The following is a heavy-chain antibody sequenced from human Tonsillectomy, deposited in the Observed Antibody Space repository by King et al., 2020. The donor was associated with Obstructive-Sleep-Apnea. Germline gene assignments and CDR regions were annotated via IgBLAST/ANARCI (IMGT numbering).Heavy chain of an antibody. CDR1: GFTFSSYA. D-gene: IGHD6-19*01. Sequence: VQLVESGGGLVQPGGSLRLSCAASGFTFSSYAMSWVRQAPGKGLEWVSAFSGSGGTTYYADSVKGRFTISRDNSENRLFLQMNSLRAEDTAVYYCAKASGQWLAPFDYWGQGTLVTVSS. CDR2: FSGSGGTT. CDR3: AKASGQWLAPFDY. V-gene: IGHV3-23*04. J-gene: IGHJ4*02.